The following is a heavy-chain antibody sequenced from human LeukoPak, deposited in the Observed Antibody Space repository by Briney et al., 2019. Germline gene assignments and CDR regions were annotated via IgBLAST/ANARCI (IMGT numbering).Heavy chain of an antibody. J-gene: IGHJ4*02. CDR2: IYYSGST. CDR1: GGSISSSSYY. CDR3: AGEMDTAMAADY. V-gene: IGHV4-39*07. Sequence: SETLSLTCTVSGGSISSSSYYWGWIRQPPGKGLEWIGSIYYSGSTYYNPSLKSRVTISVDTSKNQFSLKLSSVTAADTAVYYCAGEMDTAMAADYWGQGTLVTVSS. D-gene: IGHD5-18*01.